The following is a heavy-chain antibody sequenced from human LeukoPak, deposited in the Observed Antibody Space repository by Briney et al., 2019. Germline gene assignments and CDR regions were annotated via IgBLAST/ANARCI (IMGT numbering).Heavy chain of an antibody. Sequence: GGSLRLSCAASGFTFSSYAMSWVRQAPGKGLKWVSSISGSGGSTFYADPVKGRFTISRDNSKNTLYLQMNSLRAEDTAVYYCAKDFGSGGYRYYYYYGMDVWGQGTTVTVSS. CDR2: ISGSGGST. CDR1: GFTFSSYA. CDR3: AKDFGSGGYRYYYYYGMDV. V-gene: IGHV3-23*01. J-gene: IGHJ6*02. D-gene: IGHD3-10*01.